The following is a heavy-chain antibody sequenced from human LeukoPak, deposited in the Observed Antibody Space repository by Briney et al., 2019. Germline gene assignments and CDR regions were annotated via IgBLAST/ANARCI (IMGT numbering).Heavy chain of an antibody. D-gene: IGHD1-26*01. CDR2: ISDSGITT. CDR3: AKGVDSGSYSFDY. CDR1: GFTFSSYA. Sequence: RWESLRLSCVTSGFTFSSYAMSWVRQPPGKGLEWVSGISDSGITTYYADSVRGRFTIIRDNSKNTVFLQMNSLRAEDTALYYCAKGVDSGSYSFDYWGQGTLVTVSS. V-gene: IGHV3-23*01. J-gene: IGHJ4*02.